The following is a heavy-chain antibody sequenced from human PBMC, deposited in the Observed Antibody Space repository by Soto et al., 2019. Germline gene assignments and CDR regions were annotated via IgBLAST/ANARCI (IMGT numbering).Heavy chain of an antibody. Sequence: EVQLLESGGGLVQPGGSLRLSCAASGFTFSSYAMSWVRQAPGKGLEWVSAISGSGGSTYYADSVKGRFTISRDKSKHPLYRQMNSLRAEDTAVYYCAKDQGTSSLWWLDYWGQGTLVTVSS. CDR2: ISGSGGST. J-gene: IGHJ4*02. V-gene: IGHV3-23*01. CDR1: GFTFSSYA. D-gene: IGHD2-2*01. CDR3: AKDQGTSSLWWLDY.